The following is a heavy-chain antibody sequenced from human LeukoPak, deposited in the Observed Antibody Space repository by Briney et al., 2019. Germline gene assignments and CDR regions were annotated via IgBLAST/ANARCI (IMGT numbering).Heavy chain of an antibody. CDR3: AREGTAGTNLNWFDP. V-gene: IGHV4-59*01. D-gene: IGHD1-1*01. CDR2: ISYSGST. Sequence: SETLSLTRTVSGGSISSYYWSWIRQPPGKGLEWIGYISYSGSTNFNPSLKSRVTISVDTSKNQFSLKLSSVTAADTAVYYCAREGTAGTNLNWFDPWGQGTLVTVSS. CDR1: GGSISSYY. J-gene: IGHJ5*02.